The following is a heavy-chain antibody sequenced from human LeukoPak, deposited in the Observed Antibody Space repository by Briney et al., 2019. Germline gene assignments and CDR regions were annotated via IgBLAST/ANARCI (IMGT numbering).Heavy chain of an antibody. CDR3: ARVQPPPTVVTPRYYYYGMDV. CDR1: GFTFSRYW. D-gene: IGHD4-23*01. J-gene: IGHJ6*02. V-gene: IGHV3-7*05. CDR2: IKTDGSQK. Sequence: PGGSLRLSCAASGFTFSRYWMSWVRQAPGKGLEWVANIKTDGSQKYYVDSLEGRFIISRDNARNSLFLQMNSLRAEDTAVYYCARVQPPPTVVTPRYYYYGMDVWGQGTTVTVSS.